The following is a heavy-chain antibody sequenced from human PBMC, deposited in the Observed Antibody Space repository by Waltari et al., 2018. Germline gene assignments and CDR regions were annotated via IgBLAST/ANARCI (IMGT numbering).Heavy chain of an antibody. V-gene: IGHV6-1*01. CDR1: GDSISVNSAAA. Sequence: QVQLQQSGPALVKPSQTLSLTCAVSGDSISVNSAAAWNWIRQSPARGLEWLARTYDRSKWYNEYAVSVRSRITINPDTAKNQFSLHLNSVTPEDTAVYYCERGSYSSGDSWGQGTRGTVSS. CDR3: ERGSYSSGDS. CDR2: TYDRSKWYN. D-gene: IGHD6-25*01. J-gene: IGHJ4*02.